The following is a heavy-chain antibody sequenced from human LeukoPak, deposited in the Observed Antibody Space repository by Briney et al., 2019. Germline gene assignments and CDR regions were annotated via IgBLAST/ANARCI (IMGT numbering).Heavy chain of an antibody. CDR2: ISSSSSTI. D-gene: IGHD4-17*01. CDR1: GFTFSSYS. J-gene: IGHJ4*02. Sequence: PGGSLRLSCAASGFTFSSYSMNWVRQAPGKGLDWISYISSSSSTIHYADSVKGRFIISRDNAKNSLYLQMNSLRDEDTAVYYCARDRDYGDGPHHDYWGQGTLVTVSS. V-gene: IGHV3-48*02. CDR3: ARDRDYGDGPHHDY.